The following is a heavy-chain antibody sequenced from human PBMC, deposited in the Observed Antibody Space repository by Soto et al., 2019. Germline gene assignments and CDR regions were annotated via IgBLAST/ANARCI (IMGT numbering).Heavy chain of an antibody. CDR1: GFTFSNYA. D-gene: IGHD6-6*01. CDR2: ISESGGTT. J-gene: IGHJ4*02. CDR3: AKDPNTTARVTNFDY. Sequence: EVQLMESGGGLVQPGGSLSLSCAAAGFTFSNYAMSWVRQAPGKGLDWVSSISESGGTTYYANSVKGRFTISRDNSNNALYLQMNSLRVEDTAVYYCAKDPNTTARVTNFDYWGQGILVTVSS. V-gene: IGHV3-23*01.